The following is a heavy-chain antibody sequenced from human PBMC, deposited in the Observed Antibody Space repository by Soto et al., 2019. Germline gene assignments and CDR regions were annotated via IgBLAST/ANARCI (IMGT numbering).Heavy chain of an antibody. D-gene: IGHD2-2*03. Sequence: EVQVLESGGGLVQPGGSLRLSCAATGFTCSDFAMSWVRQAPGKGLEWVSRIYGGGNGPHYADSVKGRVTISRDNSKNTLYLQMNSLRAEHTAVYYCAKMEGMDPWAYSFDYWGQGTLVTVSS. V-gene: IGHV3-23*01. CDR3: AKMEGMDPWAYSFDY. J-gene: IGHJ4*02. CDR2: IYGGGNGP. CDR1: GFTCSDFA.